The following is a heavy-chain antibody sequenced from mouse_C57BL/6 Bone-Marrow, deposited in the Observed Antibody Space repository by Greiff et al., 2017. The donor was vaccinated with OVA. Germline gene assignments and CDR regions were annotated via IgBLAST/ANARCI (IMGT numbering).Heavy chain of an antibody. CDR3: AKGGTMDY. V-gene: IGHV5-17*01. Sequence: DVKLVESGGGLVKPGGSLKLSCAASGFTFSDYGMHWVRQAPEKGLEWVAYISSGSSTIYYADTVKGRFTIVRDNAKNTLFLHMTSLKSEDTAMYYCAKGGTMDYWGQGTSVTVSS. CDR2: ISSGSSTI. CDR1: GFTFSDYG. J-gene: IGHJ4*01.